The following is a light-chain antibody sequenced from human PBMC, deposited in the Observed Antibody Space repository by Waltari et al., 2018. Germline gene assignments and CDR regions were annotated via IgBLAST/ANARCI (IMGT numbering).Light chain of an antibody. V-gene: IGKV3-15*01. Sequence: EIVITQSPALLSVPPGEAATHSCTASEFISRNLALYQHIPGQPPRLLIYGASNRDAGIPPRFSGSGSGTEFTLTISSLKSEDFARYYCQQYQNGPRTFGQGTKVDVK. CDR2: GAS. CDR1: EFISRN. J-gene: IGKJ1*01. CDR3: QQYQNGPRT.